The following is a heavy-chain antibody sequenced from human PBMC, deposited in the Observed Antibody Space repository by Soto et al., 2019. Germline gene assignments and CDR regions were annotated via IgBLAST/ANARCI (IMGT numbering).Heavy chain of an antibody. CDR2: ISAYNGNT. CDR1: GYTFASYG. V-gene: IGHV1-18*01. Sequence: QVQLVQSGAEVKKPGASVKVSCKASGYTFASYGISWVRQAPGQGLEWMGWISAYNGNTNYAQKFQGRVTMTTDTCTSKADREVGSRRSDDTAVYYCAREGTCSSTSCPTYFAFGMDVWGQGTTVTVSS. CDR3: AREGTCSSTSCPTYFAFGMDV. J-gene: IGHJ6*02. D-gene: IGHD2-2*01.